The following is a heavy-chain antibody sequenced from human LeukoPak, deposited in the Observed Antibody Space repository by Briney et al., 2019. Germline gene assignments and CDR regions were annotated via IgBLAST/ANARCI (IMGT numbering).Heavy chain of an antibody. J-gene: IGHJ4*02. CDR2: IRSKVYGGTT. D-gene: IGHD3-22*01. Sequence: GGSLRLSCTASGFTFVAYAMSWVRQGPGKGLEWVGFIRSKVYGGTTDYAASVKGRFTISRDDSKSIAYLQMSSLKTEDTAVYYCTRGYDSSGCAFDYWGQGTLVTVSS. CDR3: TRGYDSSGCAFDY. V-gene: IGHV3-49*04. CDR1: GFTFVAYA.